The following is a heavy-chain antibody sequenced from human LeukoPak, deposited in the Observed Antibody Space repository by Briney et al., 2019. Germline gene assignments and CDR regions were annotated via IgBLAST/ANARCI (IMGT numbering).Heavy chain of an antibody. CDR3: ARGGRLERRGDPDAFDI. V-gene: IGHV1-18*01. CDR2: ISACNGNT. Sequence: GASVKVSCKASGYTFTSYGISWVRQAPGQGLEWMGWISACNGNTNYAQKLQGRVTMTTDTSTSTAYMELRSLRSDDTAVYYCARGGRLERRGDPDAFDIWGQGTMVTVSS. D-gene: IGHD1-1*01. J-gene: IGHJ3*02. CDR1: GYTFTSYG.